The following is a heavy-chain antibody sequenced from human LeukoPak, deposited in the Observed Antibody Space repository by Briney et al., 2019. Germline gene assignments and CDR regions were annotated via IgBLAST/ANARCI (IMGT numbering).Heavy chain of an antibody. D-gene: IGHD2-2*01. CDR3: ARRGGYCSSTSCYDYFDY. CDR2: IYYSGST. CDR1: GGSISSSSYY. Sequence: SDTLSLTCTVSGGSISSSSYYWGWIRQPPGKGLEWIGSIYYSGSTYYNPSLKSRVTISVDTSKNQFSLKLSSVTAADTAVYYCARRGGYCSSTSCYDYFDYWGQGTLVTVSS. J-gene: IGHJ4*02. V-gene: IGHV4-39*01.